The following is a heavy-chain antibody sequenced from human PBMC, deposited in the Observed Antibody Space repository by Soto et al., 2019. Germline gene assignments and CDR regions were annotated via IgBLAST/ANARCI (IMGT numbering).Heavy chain of an antibody. CDR1: GFSLNSRGVG. J-gene: IGHJ5*02. CDR3: AHLGIIGMTSWFDP. CDR2: IYWDEDK. D-gene: IGHD1-20*01. V-gene: IGHV2-5*02. Sequence: QITLKESGPTLVKPTQTLTLTCTFSGFSLNSRGVGVGWIRQPPGKALEWLALIYWDEDKHFSPSLKSRLTLTTDTSKNQVVLTMTNMDPVDTGTYCCAHLGIIGMTSWFDPWGQGTLVTVSS.